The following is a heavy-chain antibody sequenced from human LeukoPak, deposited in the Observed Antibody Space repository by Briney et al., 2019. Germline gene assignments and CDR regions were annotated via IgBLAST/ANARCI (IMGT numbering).Heavy chain of an antibody. CDR3: ARVIVKYYFDY. J-gene: IGHJ4*02. D-gene: IGHD2/OR15-2a*01. V-gene: IGHV3-53*01. CDR1: GFTVSSNY. Sequence: GGSLRLSRAASGFTVSSNYMSWVRQAPGKGLEWVSVIYSGGSTYYADSVKGRFTISRDNSKNTLYLQMNSLRAEDTAVYYCARVIVKYYFDYWGQGTLVTVSS. CDR2: IYSGGST.